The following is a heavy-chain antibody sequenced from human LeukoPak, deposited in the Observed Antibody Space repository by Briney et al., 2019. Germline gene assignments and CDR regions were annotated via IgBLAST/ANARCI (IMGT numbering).Heavy chain of an antibody. CDR3: AKDGATGTWVYYYYGMDV. Sequence: GGSLRLSCAASGFTFSSYAMSWVRQAPGKGLEWVSAISGSGGSTYYADSVKGRFTISRDNSKNTLYLQVNSLRAEDTAVYYCAKDGATGTWVYYYYGMDVWGKGTTVTVSS. CDR1: GFTFSSYA. CDR2: ISGSGGST. V-gene: IGHV3-23*01. J-gene: IGHJ6*04. D-gene: IGHD1-1*01.